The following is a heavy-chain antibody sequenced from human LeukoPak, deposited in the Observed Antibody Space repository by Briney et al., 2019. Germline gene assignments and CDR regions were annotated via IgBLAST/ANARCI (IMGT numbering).Heavy chain of an antibody. D-gene: IGHD3-3*01. CDR1: GFTFRSYA. CDR2: IKQDRSEK. J-gene: IGHJ4*02. CDR3: ARLREIPVFGVVTKSTSYFDY. V-gene: IGHV3-7*01. Sequence: GGSLRLSCGASGFTFRSYAMSWVRQAPGKGLELVANIKQDRSEKYYVDSVKGRFTISRDNAKNSLYLQMNSLRAEDTAVYYCARLREIPVFGVVTKSTSYFDYWGQGTLVTVSS.